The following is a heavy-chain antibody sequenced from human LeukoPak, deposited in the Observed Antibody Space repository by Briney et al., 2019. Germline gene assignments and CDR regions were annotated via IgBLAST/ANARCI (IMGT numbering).Heavy chain of an antibody. CDR3: ARSALLRYFDWLSTYYFDY. CDR2: INHSGST. CDR1: GGSFSGYY. J-gene: IGHJ4*02. D-gene: IGHD3-9*01. V-gene: IGHV4-34*01. Sequence: SETLSLTCAVYGGSFSGYYWSWIRQPPGKGLEWIGEINHSGSTNYNPSLKSRVTISVDTSKNQFSLKLSSVTAADTAVYYCARSALLRYFDWLSTYYFDYWGQGTLVTVSS.